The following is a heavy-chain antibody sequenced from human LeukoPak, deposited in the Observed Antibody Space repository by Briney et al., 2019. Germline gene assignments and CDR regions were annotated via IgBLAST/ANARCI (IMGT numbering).Heavy chain of an antibody. J-gene: IGHJ6*02. CDR1: GYTFTSYS. D-gene: IGHD4-23*01. V-gene: IGHV1-46*01. Sequence: PSVKVSCKASGYTFTSYSMHWVRQAPGQGLEWMGIINPSGGSTSYAQKFQGRVTMTRDTSTSTVYMELSSLRSEDTAVYYCARDPVGYYGMDVWGQGTTVTVSS. CDR3: ARDPVGYYGMDV. CDR2: INPSGGST.